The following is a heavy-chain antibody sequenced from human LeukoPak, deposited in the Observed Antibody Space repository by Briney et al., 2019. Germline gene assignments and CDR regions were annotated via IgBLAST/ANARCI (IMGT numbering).Heavy chain of an antibody. CDR3: ARGEDIVVVTTD. CDR2: IIPILGTA. CDR1: GGTFSSYA. J-gene: IGHJ4*02. V-gene: IGHV1-69*01. D-gene: IGHD2-21*02. Sequence: SVKVSCKASGGTFSSYAISWVRQAPGQGLEWMGGIIPILGTANYAQKFQGRVTITADESTSTAYMELSSLRSEDTAVYYCARGEDIVVVTTDWGQGTLVTVSS.